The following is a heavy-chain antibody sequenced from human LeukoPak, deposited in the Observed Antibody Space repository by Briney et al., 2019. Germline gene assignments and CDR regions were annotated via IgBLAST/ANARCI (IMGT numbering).Heavy chain of an antibody. J-gene: IGHJ4*02. CDR3: ARRAGEYSHPYDY. CDR2: IYSGGNT. D-gene: IGHD2-15*01. Sequence: GGSLRLSCAASGFTFSSYSMNWVRQAPGKGLEWVSFIYSGGNTHYSDSVKGRFTISRDNSKNTLYLQMNSLRAEDTAIYYCARRAGEYSHPYDYWGQGTLVTVS. V-gene: IGHV3-53*01. CDR1: GFTFSSYS.